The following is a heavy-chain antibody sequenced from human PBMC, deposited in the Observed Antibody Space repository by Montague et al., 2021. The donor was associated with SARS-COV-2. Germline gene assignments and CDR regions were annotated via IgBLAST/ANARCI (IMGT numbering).Heavy chain of an antibody. J-gene: IGHJ6*02. D-gene: IGHD6-13*01. Sequence: LRLSCAASGFTFSSYWMSWVRQAPGKGLEWVANIKQDGSEKYYVDSVKGRFTISRGNAKNSLYLQMNSLRAEDTAVYYCARDCWMHSSWPYGMDVWGQGTTVTVSS. CDR1: GFTFSSYW. CDR2: IKQDGSEK. CDR3: ARDCWMHSSWPYGMDV. V-gene: IGHV3-7*03.